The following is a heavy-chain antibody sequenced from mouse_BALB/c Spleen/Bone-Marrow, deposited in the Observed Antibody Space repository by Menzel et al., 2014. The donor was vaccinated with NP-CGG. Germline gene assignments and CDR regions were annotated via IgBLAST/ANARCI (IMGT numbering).Heavy chain of an antibody. Sequence: EVKLMESGPELVKPGASVKVSCKASGYAFTSYNMYWVKQSHGKSLEWIGYIGPYNGGTSYNQKFKGKATLTVDKSSSTAYMHLNSLTSEDSAVYYCARENYGSSPAYWGQGTLVTVSA. CDR2: IGPYNGGT. CDR1: GYAFTSYN. J-gene: IGHJ3*01. D-gene: IGHD1-1*01. CDR3: ARENYGSSPAY. V-gene: IGHV1S135*01.